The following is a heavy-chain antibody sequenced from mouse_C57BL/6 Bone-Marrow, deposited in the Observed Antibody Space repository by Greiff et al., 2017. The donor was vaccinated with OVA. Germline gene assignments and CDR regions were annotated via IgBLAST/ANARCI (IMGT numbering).Heavy chain of an antibody. CDR1: GYTFTSYG. Sequence: QVQLQQSGAELARPGASVKLSCKASGYTFTSYGISWVKQRTGQGLAWIGEISPRSGNTYYNEKFKGKATLTADKSSSTAYMELRSLTSEDSAVYFCARSLITTVVAPDYWGQGTTLTVSS. J-gene: IGHJ2*01. V-gene: IGHV1-81*01. CDR3: ARSLITTVVAPDY. D-gene: IGHD1-1*01. CDR2: ISPRSGNT.